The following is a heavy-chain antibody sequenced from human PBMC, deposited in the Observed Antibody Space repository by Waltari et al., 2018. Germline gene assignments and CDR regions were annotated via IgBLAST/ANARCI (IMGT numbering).Heavy chain of an antibody. J-gene: IGHJ4*02. CDR1: GGSVTSASYY. CDR3: ARGSWSGPFDF. V-gene: IGHV4-61*01. CDR2: IYYSGTT. Sequence: QVQLQESGPGLVKPSETLSLTCTVSGGSVTSASYYWTWIRQPPGRGLEWIGYIYYSGTTNYNPSLKSRLTISVDTSKSQFSLRLSSVTAADTAVYYCARGSWSGPFDFWGQGTLDTVSS. D-gene: IGHD2-8*01.